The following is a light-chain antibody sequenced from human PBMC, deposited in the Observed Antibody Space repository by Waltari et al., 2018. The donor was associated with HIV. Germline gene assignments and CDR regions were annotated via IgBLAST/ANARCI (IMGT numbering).Light chain of an antibody. CDR3: QQYNRWPLT. Sequence: TQSPSTLSLSQGERATHSCRASQNIGNYLAWYQQKPGQAPKVLVYGAFSRATGIPARFSGRGSGTEFTLTIARLQAEDSTVYFCQQYNRWPLTFGQGTRLEIK. V-gene: IGKV3-15*01. CDR1: QNIGNY. J-gene: IGKJ5*01. CDR2: GAF.